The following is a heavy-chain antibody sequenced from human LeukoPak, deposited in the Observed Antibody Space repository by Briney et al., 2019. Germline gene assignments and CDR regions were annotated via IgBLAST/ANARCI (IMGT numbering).Heavy chain of an antibody. CDR3: AKLDADIVVVPAASDP. D-gene: IGHD2-2*01. J-gene: IGHJ5*02. CDR2: ISGSGGST. Sequence: GGSLRLSCAASVFTFSSDAMSWVRQAPGKGLEWVSAISGSGGSTYYADSVKGRFTISRDNSKNTLYLQMNSLRAEDTAVYYCAKLDADIVVVPAASDPWGQGTLVTVSS. V-gene: IGHV3-23*01. CDR1: VFTFSSDA.